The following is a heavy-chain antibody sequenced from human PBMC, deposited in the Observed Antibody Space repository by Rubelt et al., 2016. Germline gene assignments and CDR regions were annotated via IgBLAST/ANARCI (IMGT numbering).Heavy chain of an antibody. CDR1: GYSFTTYW. Sequence: EVQLVQSGAEVKKPGESLKISCKGSGYSFTTYWIGWVRQMPGKGLECMGIIYPGDSDTRYSPPFQGQVTISANKSISAAYLQWSSLKASGTAMYYCARLRGSPQGAAFDIWGQGTMVTVSS. CDR2: IYPGDSDT. D-gene: IGHD1-26*01. CDR3: ARLRGSPQGAAFDI. J-gene: IGHJ3*02. V-gene: IGHV5-51*01.